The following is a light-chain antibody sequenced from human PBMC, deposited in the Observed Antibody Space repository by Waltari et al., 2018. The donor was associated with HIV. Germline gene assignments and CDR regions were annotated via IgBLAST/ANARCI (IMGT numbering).Light chain of an antibody. CDR3: MHGQQTPV. CDR2: LGS. V-gene: IGKV2-28*01. Sequence: DIAMIQSPASLAVSPGEPASISCRSSRSLPHQNGQNYLDWYIQRPGQAPELLIYLGSRRASGVPDRIAGSGSGTDFILKISRVEPEDVGVYYCMHGQQTPVFGQGTKVEVK. J-gene: IGKJ1*01. CDR1: RSLPHQNGQNY.